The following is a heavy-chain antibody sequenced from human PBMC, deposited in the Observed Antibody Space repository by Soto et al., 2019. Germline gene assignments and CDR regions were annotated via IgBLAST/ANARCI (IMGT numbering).Heavy chain of an antibody. CDR3: VRPDSTGYYSH. Sequence: GASLKISCKGSGYSFTNYWIGWVRQMPGKGLEWMGIINPADSDTRYSPSFQGQVTVSVDKSISTAYLQRGSLKASDTAMYYCVRPDSTGYYSHWGQGTPVTVSS. CDR2: INPADSDT. D-gene: IGHD3-9*01. V-gene: IGHV5-51*01. J-gene: IGHJ4*02. CDR1: GYSFTNYW.